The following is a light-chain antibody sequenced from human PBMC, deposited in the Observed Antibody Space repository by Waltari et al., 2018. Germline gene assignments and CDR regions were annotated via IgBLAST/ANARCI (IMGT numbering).Light chain of an antibody. CDR1: QRISTN. V-gene: IGKV3-15*01. CDR2: DAS. CDR3: QEYNNWHRGFT. J-gene: IGKJ3*01. Sequence: EMVLTQSPGTLSVSLGERATLSCGASQRISTNLAWYQQKPGQAPRLLMSDASARATGIPARFSGSGSGTEFTLTISSLQPEDSAVYSCQEYNNWHRGFTFGPGTKLEIK.